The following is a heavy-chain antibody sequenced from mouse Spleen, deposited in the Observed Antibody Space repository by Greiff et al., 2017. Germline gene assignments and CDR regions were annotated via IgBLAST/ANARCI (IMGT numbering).Heavy chain of an antibody. J-gene: IGHJ3*01. D-gene: IGHD2-4*01. Sequence: VQLQQSGPELVKPGASVKISCKASGYTFTDYYMNWVKQSHGKSLEWIGDINPNNGGTSYNQKFKGKATLTVDKSSSTAYMELRSLTSEDSAVYYCAREGAYDYLLFAYWGQGTLVTVSA. CDR1: GYTFTDYY. V-gene: IGHV1-26*01. CDR2: INPNNGGT. CDR3: AREGAYDYLLFAY.